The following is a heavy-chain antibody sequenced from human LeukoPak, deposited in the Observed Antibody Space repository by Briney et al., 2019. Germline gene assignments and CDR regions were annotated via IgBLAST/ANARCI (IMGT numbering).Heavy chain of an antibody. J-gene: IGHJ4*02. CDR1: GGSISSYY. Sequence: PSETLSLTCTVSGGSISSYYWSWIRQPPGKGLEWMGYIYYSGSTNYNPSLKSRVTISVDTSKNQFSLKLSSVTAADTAVYYCASRGWYYYDSSGYYYEDYWGQGTLATVSS. D-gene: IGHD3-22*01. CDR2: IYYSGST. CDR3: ASRGWYYYDSSGYYYEDY. V-gene: IGHV4-59*08.